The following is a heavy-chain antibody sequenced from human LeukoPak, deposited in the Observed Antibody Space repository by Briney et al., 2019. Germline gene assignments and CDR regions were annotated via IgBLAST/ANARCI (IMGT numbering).Heavy chain of an antibody. J-gene: IGHJ3*02. V-gene: IGHV3-23*01. Sequence: GGSLRLSCAASGFTFSTFAMTWVRQAPGKGLEWVSAISGSGITTFDADSVKGRFTISRDNSNNTLYLQMNSLRAEDTAVYYCPKSIGPNTFGGPDDGFDIWGQGTMVTVSS. CDR3: PKSIGPNTFGGPDDGFDI. CDR2: ISGSGITT. D-gene: IGHD3-16*01. CDR1: GFTFSTFA.